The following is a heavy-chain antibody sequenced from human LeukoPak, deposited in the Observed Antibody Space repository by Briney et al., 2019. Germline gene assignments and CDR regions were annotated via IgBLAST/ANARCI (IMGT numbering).Heavy chain of an antibody. D-gene: IGHD2-15*01. V-gene: IGHV3-7*03. CDR1: GFTFSSYW. J-gene: IGHJ4*02. CDR2: IKQDGSEK. CDR3: AKSPVSSCRGSFCYPFDY. Sequence: GGSLRLSCAASGFTFSSYWMSWVRQAPGKGLEWVANIKQDGSEKCYVDSVKGRFTISRDNAKNSLYLQMNTLRAEDTAVYFCAKSPVSSCRGSFCYPFDYWGQGNLVTVSS.